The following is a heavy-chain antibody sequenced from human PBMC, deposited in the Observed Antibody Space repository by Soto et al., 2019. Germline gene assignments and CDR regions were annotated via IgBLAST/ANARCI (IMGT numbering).Heavy chain of an antibody. V-gene: IGHV3-30-3*01. Sequence: QVQLVESGGGVVQPGRSLRLSCAASGFTFSSYAMHWVRQAPGKGLEWVAVISYDGSNKYYADSVKGRFTISRDNSKNTLYLQMNSLRAEDTAVYYCAREGWDSSGYYYYFDYWGQGTLVTVSS. CDR3: AREGWDSSGYYYYFDY. CDR2: ISYDGSNK. J-gene: IGHJ4*02. D-gene: IGHD3-22*01. CDR1: GFTFSSYA.